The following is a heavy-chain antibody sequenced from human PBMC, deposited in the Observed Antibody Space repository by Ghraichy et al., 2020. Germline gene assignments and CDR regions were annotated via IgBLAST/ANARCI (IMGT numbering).Heavy chain of an antibody. CDR2: ISSSSDYT. CDR1: GFTFSDYY. CDR3: ARDQWLGH. D-gene: IGHD6-19*01. V-gene: IGHV3-11*06. J-gene: IGHJ4*02. Sequence: GGSLRLSCAASGFTFSDYYMSWIRQAPGKGLEWISYISSSSDYTNYAGSVKGRFSISRDNAKNSLYLQMNSLRAEDTAVYYCARDQWLGHWGQGTLVIVSS.